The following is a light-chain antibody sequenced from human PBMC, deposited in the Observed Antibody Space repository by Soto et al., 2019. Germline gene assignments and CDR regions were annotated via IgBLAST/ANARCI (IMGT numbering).Light chain of an antibody. CDR1: NIEGKS. J-gene: IGLJ1*01. CDR3: QVWDSGSDHYV. Sequence: SYELTQPPSVSVAPAQTATITCEGSNIEGKSVHWYQQKPGQAPVLVVYDDSDRPSGIPKRFTGSNSGNTATLTISRLEGGDEADYYCQVWDSGSDHYVFGSGTKLTVL. V-gene: IGLV3-21*02. CDR2: DDS.